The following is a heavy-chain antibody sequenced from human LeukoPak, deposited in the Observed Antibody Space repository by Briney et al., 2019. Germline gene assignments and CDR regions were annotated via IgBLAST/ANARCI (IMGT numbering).Heavy chain of an antibody. V-gene: IGHV3-74*01. CDR2: MNSDGSAT. CDR1: GFSFSNYW. CDR3: AKGPNYFDS. J-gene: IGHJ4*02. Sequence: PGGSLRLSCADSGFSFSNYWMHWVRQAPGKGLVWVTRMNSDGSATYYADSVQGRFTISRDNAKNTLYLQMNSLRAEDTAMYFCAKGPNYFDSWGQGTLDTVSS.